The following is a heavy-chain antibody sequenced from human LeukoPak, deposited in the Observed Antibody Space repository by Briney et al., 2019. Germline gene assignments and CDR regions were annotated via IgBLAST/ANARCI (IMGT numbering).Heavy chain of an antibody. D-gene: IGHD2-2*01. V-gene: IGHV1-18*01. Sequence: GGSVKVSCKASGYTFTSYGISWVRQAPGQGLEWMGWISAYNGNTNYAQKLQGRVTMTTDTSTSTAYMELRSLRSDDTAVYYCARDRNGFCSSTSCPAHYYYYGMDVWGQGTTVTVSS. CDR3: ARDRNGFCSSTSCPAHYYYYGMDV. CDR2: ISAYNGNT. J-gene: IGHJ6*02. CDR1: GYTFTSYG.